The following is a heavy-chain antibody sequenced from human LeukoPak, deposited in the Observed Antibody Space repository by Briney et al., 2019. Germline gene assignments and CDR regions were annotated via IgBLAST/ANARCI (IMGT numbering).Heavy chain of an antibody. V-gene: IGHV2-5*02. CDR3: ARSPYYDILTGSRGTFDY. D-gene: IGHD3-9*01. J-gene: IGHJ4*02. CDR2: NYWDEDK. CDR1: GCSLSTRGVG. Sequence: SGPTLVKPTPALTLTCTFSGCSLSTRGVGVGWIRQPPGKALEWLAVNYWDEDKRYRPSLKSRLTITTDTSKNQVVLTMTNMDPVDTATYYCARSPYYDILTGSRGTFDYWGRGILVTVSS.